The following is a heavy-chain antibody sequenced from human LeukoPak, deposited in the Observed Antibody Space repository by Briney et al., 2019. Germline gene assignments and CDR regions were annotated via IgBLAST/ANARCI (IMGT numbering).Heavy chain of an antibody. CDR2: MNPNSGNT. CDR3: ARDAGDTAMVALMDY. D-gene: IGHD5-18*01. CDR1: GYTFTSYD. V-gene: IGHV1-8*01. Sequence: ASVKVSCKASGYTFTSYDINWVRQATGQGLEWMGWMNPNSGNTGYAQKLQGRVTMTTDTSTSTAYMELRSLRSDDTAVYYCARDAGDTAMVALMDYWGQGTLVTVSS. J-gene: IGHJ4*02.